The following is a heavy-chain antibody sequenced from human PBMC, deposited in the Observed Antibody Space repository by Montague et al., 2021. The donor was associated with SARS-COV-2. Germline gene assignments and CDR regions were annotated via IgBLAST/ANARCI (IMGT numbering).Heavy chain of an antibody. V-gene: IGHV4-61*02. CDR1: GDSMSSGRYY. CDR2: IYSSGTT. D-gene: IGHD5-24*01. CDR3: TRDHEMASNPGYFDS. J-gene: IGHJ4*02. Sequence: TLSLTSTVSGDSMSSGRYYWTWIRQPAGKRLEWIGRIYSSGTTNYNPSLKSRVTLLVDTSNNQFSLKLNSVTAADTAVYFCTRDHEMASNPGYFDSWGQGTLVTVSS.